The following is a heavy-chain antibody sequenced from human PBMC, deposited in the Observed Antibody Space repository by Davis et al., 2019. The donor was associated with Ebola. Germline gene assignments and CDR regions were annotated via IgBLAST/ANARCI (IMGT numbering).Heavy chain of an antibody. CDR2: IYYSGST. Sequence: SEILSLTCTVSGGSISSYYWSWIRQPPGKGLEWIGYIYYSGSTNYNPSLKSRVTISVDTSKNQFSLKLSSVTAADTAVYYCARDLRLYYYGMDVWGQGTTVTVSS. D-gene: IGHD4-11*01. CDR1: GGSISSYY. V-gene: IGHV4-59*01. J-gene: IGHJ6*02. CDR3: ARDLRLYYYGMDV.